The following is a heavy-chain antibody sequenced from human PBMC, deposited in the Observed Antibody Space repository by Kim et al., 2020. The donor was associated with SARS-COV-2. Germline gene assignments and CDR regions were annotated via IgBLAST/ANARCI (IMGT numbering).Heavy chain of an antibody. J-gene: IGHJ6*02. D-gene: IGHD3-16*01. V-gene: IGHV3-9*01. Sequence: RMGYAYYVKGRFTISRDNAKNSLFWQMNSLRAEYTALYYCATWGYYYDIDVWGQGTTVTVSS. CDR3: ATWGYYYDIDV. CDR2: RM.